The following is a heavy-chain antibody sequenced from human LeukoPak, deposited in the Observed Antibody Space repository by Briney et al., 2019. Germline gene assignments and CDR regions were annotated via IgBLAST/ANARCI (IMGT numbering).Heavy chain of an antibody. D-gene: IGHD1-26*01. CDR2: ISGSGANT. V-gene: IGHV3-23*01. J-gene: IGHJ4*02. CDR3: SKDLVGATPGSPIS. Sequence: PGGSLRLSCAASGFTFSTYAMSWVRQAPGKGLEWVSAISGSGANTYYADSVKGRFTISRDSSKNTLFLHMNTLRVEDTAVYYCSKDLVGATPGSPISWGRGILVTVSS. CDR1: GFTFSTYA.